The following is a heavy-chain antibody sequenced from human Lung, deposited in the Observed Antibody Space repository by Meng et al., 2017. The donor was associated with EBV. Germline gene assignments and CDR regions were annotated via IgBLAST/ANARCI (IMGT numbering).Heavy chain of an antibody. CDR1: GYTFINYA. CDR3: ARGGPYPDSSGFHWYFDL. Sequence: VQLLQSGSELKKPGASVKVSCKASGYTFINYAINWVRQAPGQGLEWMGWINTHTGNPTYGQGFTGRFVLSSDTSVSTANLQISSLKAEDTAVYYCARGGPYPDSSGFHWYFDLWGRGTLVTVSS. J-gene: IGHJ2*01. V-gene: IGHV7-4-1*02. D-gene: IGHD3-22*01. CDR2: INTHTGNP.